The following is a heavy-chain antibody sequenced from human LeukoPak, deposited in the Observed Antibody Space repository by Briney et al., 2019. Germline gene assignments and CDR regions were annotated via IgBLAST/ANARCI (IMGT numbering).Heavy chain of an antibody. CDR2: IYSGGST. CDR1: GFTFSSYT. V-gene: IGHV3-53*01. D-gene: IGHD3-3*01. Sequence: GGSLRLSCTASGFTFSSYTMTWVRQAPGKGLEWVSVIYSGGSTYYADSVKGRFTISRDNSKNTLYLQMNSLRAEDTAVYYCAKDQVTNAFDIWGQGTMVTVSS. J-gene: IGHJ3*02. CDR3: AKDQVTNAFDI.